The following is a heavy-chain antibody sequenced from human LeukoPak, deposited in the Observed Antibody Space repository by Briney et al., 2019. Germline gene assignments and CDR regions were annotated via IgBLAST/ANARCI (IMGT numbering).Heavy chain of an antibody. CDR2: INHSGST. J-gene: IGHJ6*04. D-gene: IGHD6-13*01. CDR1: GGSFSGYY. V-gene: IGHV4-34*01. CDR3: ARARIAAAPDGMDV. Sequence: SETLSLTCAVYGGSFSGYYWSWIRQPPGKGLEWIGEINHSGSTNYNPSLRSRVTISVDTSKNQFSLKLSSVTAADTAVYYCARARIAAAPDGMDVWGKGTTVTVSS.